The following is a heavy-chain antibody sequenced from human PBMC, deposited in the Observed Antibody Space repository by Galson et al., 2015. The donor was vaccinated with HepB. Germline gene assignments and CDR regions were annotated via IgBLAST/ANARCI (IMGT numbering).Heavy chain of an antibody. CDR2: FDPEDGET. J-gene: IGHJ6*03. CDR1: GYTLTELS. Sequence: SVKVSCKVSGYTLTELSMHWVRHAPGKGLEWMGGFDPEDGETIYAQKFQGRVTMTEDTSTDTAYMELSSLRSEDTAVYYCATSVGYCSSTSCHYYYYYMDDWGQGTPVTVSS. CDR3: ATSVGYCSSTSCHYYYYYMDD. D-gene: IGHD2-2*01. V-gene: IGHV1-24*01.